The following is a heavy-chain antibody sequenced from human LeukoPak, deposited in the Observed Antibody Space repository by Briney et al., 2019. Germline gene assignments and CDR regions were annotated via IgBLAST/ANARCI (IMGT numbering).Heavy chain of an antibody. D-gene: IGHD2-2*01. CDR2: IHSTGNT. J-gene: IGHJ4*02. CDR3: ARFSSGCSTASCYLDY. CDR1: GGSITDHY. Sequence: NASETLSLTFTVSGGSITDHYWSWIRQPPGKGLELTGHIHSTGNTFYKPSLKSRITKSLDTSRNQFSLRLSSVTAADTAVYYCARFSSGCSTASCYLDYWGQGTLVTVSS. V-gene: IGHV4-59*11.